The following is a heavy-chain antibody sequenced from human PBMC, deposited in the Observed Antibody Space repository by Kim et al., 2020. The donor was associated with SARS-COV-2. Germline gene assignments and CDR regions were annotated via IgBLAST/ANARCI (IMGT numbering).Heavy chain of an antibody. CDR1: GFTFSSYA. CDR3: AKVRGIQLWLRGDAFDI. J-gene: IGHJ3*02. V-gene: IGHV3-23*01. Sequence: GGSLRLSCAASGFTFSSYAMSWVRQAPGKGLEWVSAISGSGGSTYYADSVKGRFTISRDNSKNTLYLQMNSLRAEDTAVYYCAKVRGIQLWLRGDAFDIWGQGTMVTVSS. CDR2: ISGSGGST. D-gene: IGHD5-18*01.